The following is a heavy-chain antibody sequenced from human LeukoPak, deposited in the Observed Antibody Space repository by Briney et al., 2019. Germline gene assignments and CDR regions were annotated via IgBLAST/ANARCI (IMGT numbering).Heavy chain of an antibody. CDR1: GYTVSSNY. V-gene: IGHV3-53*01. CDR2: IYSDGST. J-gene: IGHJ6*03. Sequence: GGSLTLSCAASGYTVSSNYMSGVRRAPGRGLVGFIVIYSDGSTDYADSAKGRLTISRDNSKNTLYLQMNSLRAEDTAVYYCARRQRGFWSGYPPYYYYYMDVWGKGTTVTVSS. CDR3: ARRQRGFWSGYPPYYYYYMDV. D-gene: IGHD3-3*01.